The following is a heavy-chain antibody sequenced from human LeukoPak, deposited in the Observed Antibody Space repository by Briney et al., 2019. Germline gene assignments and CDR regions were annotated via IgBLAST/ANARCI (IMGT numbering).Heavy chain of an antibody. CDR1: GDSISSRDYY. CDR3: ARGEDGTGDYRPTYFDS. CDR2: INHGGGT. D-gene: IGHD4-17*01. J-gene: IGHJ4*02. V-gene: IGHV4-34*01. Sequence: EPSEALSLTCSVSGDSISSRDYYWNWIRQPPGKGLEWIGEINHGGGTRYNPSLKSRATISVDTSKKQFSLNLTSVTAADTAVYYCARGEDGTGDYRPTYFDSWGQGTLVTVSP.